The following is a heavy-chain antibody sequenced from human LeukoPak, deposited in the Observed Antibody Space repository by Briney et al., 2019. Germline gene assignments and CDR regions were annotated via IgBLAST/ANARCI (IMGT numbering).Heavy chain of an antibody. Sequence: GASVKVSCKASGYTFTSYGISWVRQAPGQGLEWMGWISAYNGNTNYAQKLQGRVTMTADTSTSTAYMELRSLRSDDTAVYYCARDDYDSSGSYFDYWGQGTLVTVSS. CDR3: ARDDYDSSGSYFDY. J-gene: IGHJ4*02. CDR1: GYTFTSYG. V-gene: IGHV1-18*01. D-gene: IGHD3-22*01. CDR2: ISAYNGNT.